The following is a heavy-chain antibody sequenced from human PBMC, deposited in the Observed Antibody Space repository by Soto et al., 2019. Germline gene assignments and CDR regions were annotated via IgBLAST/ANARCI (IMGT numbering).Heavy chain of an antibody. J-gene: IGHJ3*02. D-gene: IGHD3-22*01. Sequence: GGSLRLSCAASGFTFRAYALHWVRRTPGKGLEWVAVISYDEVTKYYADSVKGRLTISRDNSKNTLYLQMNNLGTEDTAVYYCARDLSYYDSSGNVFDIWGQGIKVTVSS. V-gene: IGHV3-30-3*01. CDR2: ISYDEVTK. CDR1: GFTFRAYA. CDR3: ARDLSYYDSSGNVFDI.